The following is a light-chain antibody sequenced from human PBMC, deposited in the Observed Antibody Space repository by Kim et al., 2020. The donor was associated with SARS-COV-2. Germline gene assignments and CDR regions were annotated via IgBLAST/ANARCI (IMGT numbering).Light chain of an antibody. CDR2: GAA. Sequence: VGEKGTITCRASQDIRNDLGWDQQKQGRAPKRLIYGAASLQSGVPSRFSGSGSGTEFTLTISSVQPEDFATDFCLQHSTYPITYGQGTRLEIK. CDR1: QDIRND. V-gene: IGKV1-17*01. J-gene: IGKJ5*01. CDR3: LQHSTYPIT.